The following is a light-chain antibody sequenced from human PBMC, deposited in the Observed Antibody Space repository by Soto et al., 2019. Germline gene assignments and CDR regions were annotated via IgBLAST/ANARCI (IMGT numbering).Light chain of an antibody. J-gene: IGKJ2*01. CDR1: QSVTSN. CDR2: GAS. V-gene: IGKV3-15*01. Sequence: IVLTQSPASLSVSPGERATLSCRASQSVTSNLAWYQQKPGQAPRLLIYGASTRATGVPVRFSGSGSGTEYTITISSLQSEDSAVYYCQQYINWPPYTFGQGTKVEIK. CDR3: QQYINWPPYT.